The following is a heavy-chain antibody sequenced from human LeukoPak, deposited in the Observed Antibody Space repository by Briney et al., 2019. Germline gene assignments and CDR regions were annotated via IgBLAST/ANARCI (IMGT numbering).Heavy chain of an antibody. CDR2: IYHSGST. Sequence: SETLSLTCAVSGGSISSSNWWSWVRQPPGKGLEWIGEIYHSGSTNYNPSLKSRVTISVDKSKNQFSLKLSSVTAADTAEYYCARDNGSGSYYNPFDYWGQGTLVTVSS. V-gene: IGHV4-4*02. CDR3: ARDNGSGSYYNPFDY. J-gene: IGHJ4*02. D-gene: IGHD3-10*01. CDR1: GGSISSSNW.